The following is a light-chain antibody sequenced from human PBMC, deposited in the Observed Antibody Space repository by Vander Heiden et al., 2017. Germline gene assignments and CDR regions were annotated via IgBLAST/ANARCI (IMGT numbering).Light chain of an antibody. V-gene: IGLV6-57*01. J-gene: IGLJ3*02. CDR2: EDN. Sequence: NFMLTHPHSVSESPGKTVTISCTRSSGSIASNYVQWYQQRPGSSPINVIYEDNQRPSGVPDRFSGSIDSSSNSASLTISGLKTEDEADYYCQSYDNTIWVFGGGTKLTVL. CDR3: QSYDNTIWV. CDR1: SGSIASNY.